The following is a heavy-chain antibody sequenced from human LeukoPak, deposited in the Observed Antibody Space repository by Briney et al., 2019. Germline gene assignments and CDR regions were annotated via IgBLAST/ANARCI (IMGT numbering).Heavy chain of an antibody. CDR2: VYYGGST. CDR3: AKDRGSSGSYYTFDY. J-gene: IGHJ4*02. CDR1: GDSVSGSS. V-gene: IGHV4-59*02. Sequence: SETLSLTCSVSGDSVSGSSWSWVRQPPGKGLEWIGTVYYGGSTNYCPPLKSRVTISTDTSKNQFSLRLMSLTAADTAVYYCAKDRGSSGSYYTFDYWGQGTLVTVSS. D-gene: IGHD3-10*01.